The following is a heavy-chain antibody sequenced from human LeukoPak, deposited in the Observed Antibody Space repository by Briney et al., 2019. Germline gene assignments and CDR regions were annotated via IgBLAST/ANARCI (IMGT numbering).Heavy chain of an antibody. Sequence: GGSLRLSCAASGFTFSSYWIHWVRQAPGKGLVWVSRIKGDESSTNYADSVKGRFTISRDNAKNTVYLEMNSLRAEDTAVYYCANHLACGSTSCPSFDYWGQGTLVTVSS. D-gene: IGHD2-2*01. V-gene: IGHV3-74*01. J-gene: IGHJ4*02. CDR2: IKGDESST. CDR3: ANHLACGSTSCPSFDY. CDR1: GFTFSSYW.